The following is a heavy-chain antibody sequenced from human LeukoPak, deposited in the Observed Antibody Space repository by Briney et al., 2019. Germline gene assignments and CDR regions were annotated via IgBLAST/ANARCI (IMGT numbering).Heavy chain of an antibody. V-gene: IGHV3-30*04. J-gene: IGHJ4*02. Sequence: GGSLRLSCAASGFTFSSYAMHWVHQAPGKGLEWVALIPYDGSNKYYADSVKGRFTISRDNAKNSLYLQMNSLRAEDTAVYYCATAPKKPYDSSGYNYFDYWGQGTLVTVSS. D-gene: IGHD3-22*01. CDR2: IPYDGSNK. CDR1: GFTFSSYA. CDR3: ATAPKKPYDSSGYNYFDY.